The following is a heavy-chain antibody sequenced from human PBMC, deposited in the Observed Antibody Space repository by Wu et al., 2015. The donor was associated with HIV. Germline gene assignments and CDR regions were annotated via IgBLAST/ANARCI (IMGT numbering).Heavy chain of an antibody. Sequence: QVHLVQSGAEVKKPGASVKVSCTASGYNFGIYAVTWVRQAPGQGLEWMGWISAYSGHTYYAQKLQGRVTMTTDKSTSTAYMELRSLRSDDTAVYYCARWAVAVTAHNYGMDVWGQGTTVTVSS. J-gene: IGHJ6*02. CDR2: ISAYSGHT. CDR1: GYNFGIYA. D-gene: IGHD2-21*02. V-gene: IGHV1-18*01. CDR3: ARWAVAVTAHNYGMDV.